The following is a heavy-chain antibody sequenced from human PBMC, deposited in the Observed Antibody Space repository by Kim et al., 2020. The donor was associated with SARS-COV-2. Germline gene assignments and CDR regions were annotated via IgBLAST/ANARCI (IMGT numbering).Heavy chain of an antibody. V-gene: IGHV3-30*18. CDR2: ISYDGSNK. CDR1: GFTFSSYG. CDR3: AKFSSGWYSDY. J-gene: IGHJ4*02. Sequence: GGSLRLSCAASGFTFSSYGMHWVRQAPGKGLEWVAVISYDGSNKYYADSVKGRFTISRDNSKNTLYLQMNSLRAEDTAVYYCAKFSSGWYSDYWGQGTLVTVSS. D-gene: IGHD6-19*01.